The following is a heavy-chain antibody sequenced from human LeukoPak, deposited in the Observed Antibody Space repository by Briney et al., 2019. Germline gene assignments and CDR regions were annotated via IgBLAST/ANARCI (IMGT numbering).Heavy chain of an antibody. Sequence: SETLSLTCTVYGGSFTSYYWTWIRQSPGKGLEWIGEINHSGSTNYNPSPKSRVTISEDTSKNQISLNLTSVTAADTAIFYCARGKGSGWSSTRFDPWGQGTLVTVSS. CDR2: INHSGST. V-gene: IGHV4-34*01. J-gene: IGHJ5*02. D-gene: IGHD6-19*01. CDR1: GGSFTSYY. CDR3: ARGKGSGWSSTRFDP.